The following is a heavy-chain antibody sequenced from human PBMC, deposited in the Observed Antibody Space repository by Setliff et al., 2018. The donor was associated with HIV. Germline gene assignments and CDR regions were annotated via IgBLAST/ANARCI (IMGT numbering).Heavy chain of an antibody. CDR2: ISYDGSNK. D-gene: IGHD3-10*01. Sequence: GGSLRLSCAASGFTFSSYAIHWVRQAPGKGLEWVAVISYDGSNKYYADSVKGRFTISRDNSKNTLYLQINSLRAEDTAVYYCARDPFYYGSGSYPYFDYWGQGTLVTVS. CDR1: GFTFSSYA. CDR3: ARDPFYYGSGSYPYFDY. V-gene: IGHV3-30*04. J-gene: IGHJ4*02.